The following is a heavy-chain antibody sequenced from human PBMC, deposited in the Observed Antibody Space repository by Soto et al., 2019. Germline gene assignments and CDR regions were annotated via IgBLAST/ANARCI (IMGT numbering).Heavy chain of an antibody. J-gene: IGHJ4*02. V-gene: IGHV1-69*13. Sequence: ASVKVSCKASGGTFSSYAISWVRQAPGQGLEWMGGIIPIFGTANYAQKFQGRVTITADESTSTAYMELSSLRSEDTAVYYCARVVAAAGYDYFDYWGQGTLVTVSS. CDR1: GGTFSSYA. CDR3: ARVVAAAGYDYFDY. CDR2: IIPIFGTA. D-gene: IGHD6-13*01.